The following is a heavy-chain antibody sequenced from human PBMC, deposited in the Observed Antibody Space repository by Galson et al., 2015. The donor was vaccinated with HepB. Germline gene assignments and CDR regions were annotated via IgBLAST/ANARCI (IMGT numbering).Heavy chain of an antibody. D-gene: IGHD2-15*01. J-gene: IGHJ5*02. CDR3: ARVQKDIVVVVAARSPTGNWFDP. V-gene: IGHV4-34*01. CDR2: INHSGST. Sequence: EINHSGSTNYTPSLKSRVTISVDTSKNQFSLKLSSVTAADTAVYYCARVQKDIVVVVAARSPTGNWFDPWGQGTLVTVSS.